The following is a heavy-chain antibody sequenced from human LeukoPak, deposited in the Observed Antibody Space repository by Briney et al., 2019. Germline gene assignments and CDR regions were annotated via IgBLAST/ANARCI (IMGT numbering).Heavy chain of an antibody. CDR3: ARYSYYDFWSGYGEFDY. CDR2: IYYSGST. Sequence: SETLSLTCTVSGGSISSSSYYWGWIRQPPGKGLERIGSIYYSGSTYYNPSLKSRVTISVDTSKNQFSLKLSSVTAADTAVNYCARYSYYDFWSGYGEFDYWGQGTLVTVSS. D-gene: IGHD3-3*01. V-gene: IGHV4-39*01. CDR1: GGSISSSSYY. J-gene: IGHJ4*02.